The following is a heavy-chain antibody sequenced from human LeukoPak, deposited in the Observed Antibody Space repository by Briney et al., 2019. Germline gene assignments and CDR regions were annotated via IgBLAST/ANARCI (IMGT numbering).Heavy chain of an antibody. CDR2: INPSGGST. Sequence: ASVKVSCKASGYTFTSYYMHWVRQAPGQGLEWMGIINPSGGSTSYAQKFQGRVTMTRDTSTSTVCMELSSLRSEDTAVYYCAREGHIVVVTASDPYYLDYWGQGTLVTVSS. CDR1: GYTFTSYY. J-gene: IGHJ4*02. V-gene: IGHV1-46*01. D-gene: IGHD2-21*02. CDR3: AREGHIVVVTASDPYYLDY.